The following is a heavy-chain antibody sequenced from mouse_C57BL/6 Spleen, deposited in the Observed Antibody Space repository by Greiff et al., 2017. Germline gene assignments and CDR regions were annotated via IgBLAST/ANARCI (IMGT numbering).Heavy chain of an antibody. CDR1: GYTFTSYW. Sequence: QVQLQQPGAELVMPGASVKLSCKASGYTFTSYWMHWVKQRPGQGLEWIGEIDPSDSYTNDNQKFKGKSTLTVDKSSSTAYMQLMSLTSEDSAVYYFARRDYGSSYGYWGQGTTLTVSS. V-gene: IGHV1-69*01. CDR3: ARRDYGSSYGY. D-gene: IGHD1-1*01. J-gene: IGHJ2*01. CDR2: IDPSDSYT.